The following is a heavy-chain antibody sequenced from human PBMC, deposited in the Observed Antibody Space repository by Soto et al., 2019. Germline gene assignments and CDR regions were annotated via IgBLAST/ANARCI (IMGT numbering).Heavy chain of an antibody. D-gene: IGHD3-10*01. CDR3: AKDQGLLWFGYYGMDV. V-gene: IGHV3-23*01. J-gene: IGHJ6*02. CDR2: ISGSGGST. CDR1: GFTFSSYA. Sequence: GGSLRLSCAASGFTFSSYAMSWVRQAPGKGLEWVSAISGSGGSTYYADSVKGRFTISRDNSKNTLYLQMNSLRAEDTAVYYCAKDQGLLWFGYYGMDVWGQGTTVTVSS.